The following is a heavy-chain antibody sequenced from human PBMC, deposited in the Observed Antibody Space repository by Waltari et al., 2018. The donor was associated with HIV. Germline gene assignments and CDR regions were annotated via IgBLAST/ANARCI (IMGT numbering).Heavy chain of an antibody. CDR2: IYYSGST. Sequence: QVQLQESGPGLVKPSETLSLTCTVSGGSISSYYWSWIRQPPGKGLEWIGYIYYSGSTNYNPSLKSRVTISVDTSKNQFSLKLSSVTAADTAVYYCARGVVEEFMGFDYWGQGTLVTVSS. V-gene: IGHV4-59*01. CDR1: GGSISSYY. J-gene: IGHJ4*02. CDR3: ARGVVEEFMGFDY. D-gene: IGHD2-15*01.